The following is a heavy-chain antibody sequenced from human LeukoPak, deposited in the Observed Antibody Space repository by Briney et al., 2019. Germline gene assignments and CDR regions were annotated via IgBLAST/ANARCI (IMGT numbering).Heavy chain of an antibody. D-gene: IGHD5-24*01. J-gene: IGHJ4*02. CDR2: VNTDGSGT. CDR1: GFTFSSYW. Sequence: GGSLRLSCVASGFTFSSYWVHWVRQAPGKGLVWVSHVNTDGSGTSYADSVKGRFTISRDNAKNTLYLQMNSLRAEDTAVYYCAKDLDGYNPAPDYWGQGTLVTVSS. CDR3: AKDLDGYNPAPDY. V-gene: IGHV3-74*01.